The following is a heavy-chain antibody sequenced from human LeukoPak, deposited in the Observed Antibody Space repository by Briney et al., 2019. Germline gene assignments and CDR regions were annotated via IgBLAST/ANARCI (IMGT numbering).Heavy chain of an antibody. CDR1: GGSISRGSYY. Sequence: PSETLSLTCTVSGGSISRGSYYWDWIRQPAGKGLEWIGRIYTSGSTNYNPSLKSRVTISVDTSKNQFSLKLSSVTAADTAVYYCARRRGFWSGKKIYFDYWGQGTLVTVSS. D-gene: IGHD3-3*01. V-gene: IGHV4-61*02. CDR3: ARRRGFWSGKKIYFDY. J-gene: IGHJ4*02. CDR2: IYTSGST.